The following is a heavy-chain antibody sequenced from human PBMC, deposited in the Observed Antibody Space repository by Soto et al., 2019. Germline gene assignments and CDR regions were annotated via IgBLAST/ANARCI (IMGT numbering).Heavy chain of an antibody. J-gene: IGHJ4*02. CDR2: IRGRGATT. D-gene: IGHD2-15*01. CDR3: AKDGCPWVGCYSES. CDR1: GFTFTNYA. Sequence: EVLLLQSGGGLTQPGGSLRLSCAASGFTFTNYAMTWLRHAPGKGLEGVSTIRGRGATTDYADSVKGRIAVSRDNSKQSLSLNMISLRAEDTAVYYCAKDGCPWVGCYSESGGQGTLVTVSS. V-gene: IGHV3-23*01.